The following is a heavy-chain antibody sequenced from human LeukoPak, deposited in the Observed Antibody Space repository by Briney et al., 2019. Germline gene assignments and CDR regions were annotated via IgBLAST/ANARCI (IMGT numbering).Heavy chain of an antibody. CDR3: AKRGIAVAGTSH. CDR2: IWSDGNNK. CDR1: GFTFSNYD. V-gene: IGHV3-33*06. D-gene: IGHD6-19*01. Sequence: GGSLRLSCAASGFTFSNYDMHWVRQAPGKGLEWVAVIWSDGNNKYYADSVKGRFTISRDNSKNTLYLQMNSLRAEDTAVYYCAKRGIAVAGTSHWGQGTLVTVSS. J-gene: IGHJ4*02.